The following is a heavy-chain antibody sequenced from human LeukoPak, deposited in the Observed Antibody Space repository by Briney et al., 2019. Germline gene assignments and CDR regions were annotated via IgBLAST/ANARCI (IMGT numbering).Heavy chain of an antibody. Sequence: GASVKVSCKASGYTFSGYYLHWVRQAPGQGLEWMGWINPNDGGTTYAQEFQGRVTMTRDTSISTAYIELSGLRFDDTAVYYCSREDYWGQGTLVTVSS. CDR3: SREDY. V-gene: IGHV1-2*02. CDR2: INPNDGGT. J-gene: IGHJ4*02. CDR1: GYTFSGYY.